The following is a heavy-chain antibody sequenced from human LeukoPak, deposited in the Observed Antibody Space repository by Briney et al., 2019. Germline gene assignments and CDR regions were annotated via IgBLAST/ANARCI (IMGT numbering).Heavy chain of an antibody. Sequence: PSETLSLTCTVSGGSISSYYWSWIRQPAGKGLEWIGYIYYSGSTNYNPSLKSRVTISVDTSKNQFSLKLSSVTAADTAVYYCASLTYYYGSGSYSPPGLPDYWGQGTLVTVSS. D-gene: IGHD3-10*01. CDR3: ASLTYYYGSGSYSPPGLPDY. CDR2: IYYSGST. J-gene: IGHJ4*02. V-gene: IGHV4-59*01. CDR1: GGSISSYY.